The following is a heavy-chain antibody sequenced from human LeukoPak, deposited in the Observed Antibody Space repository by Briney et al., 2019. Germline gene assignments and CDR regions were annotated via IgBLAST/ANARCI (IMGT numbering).Heavy chain of an antibody. J-gene: IGHJ5*02. D-gene: IGHD2-15*01. CDR3: AREGCRCGSRYSYWFDP. Sequence: GGSLRLSCAASGFTFSSYWMSWVRQAPGKGLEWVANIKQDGSGKHYVDSVKGRFTISRDNAENSLFLQMNSLRAEDTAVYYCAREGCRCGSRYSYWFDPWGQGTLVTVSS. CDR2: IKQDGSGK. CDR1: GFTFSSYW. V-gene: IGHV3-7*01.